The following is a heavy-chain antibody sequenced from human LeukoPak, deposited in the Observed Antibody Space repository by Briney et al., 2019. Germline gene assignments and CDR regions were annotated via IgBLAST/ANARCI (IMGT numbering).Heavy chain of an antibody. Sequence: SGPTLVKPTQTLTLTSTFSGFSLSTSGVGVGWIRQPPGKALEWLALIYWDDDKRYSPSLKSRLTITKDTSKNQVVLTMTNMDPVDTATYYCAHVDFWSGYSRRNFDYWGQGTLVTVSS. CDR3: AHVDFWSGYSRRNFDY. J-gene: IGHJ4*02. CDR2: IYWDDDK. CDR1: GFSLSTSGVG. D-gene: IGHD3-3*01. V-gene: IGHV2-5*02.